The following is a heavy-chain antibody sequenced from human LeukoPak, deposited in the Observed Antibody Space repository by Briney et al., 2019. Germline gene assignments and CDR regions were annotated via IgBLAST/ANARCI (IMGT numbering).Heavy chain of an antibody. CDR1: GGSISSSSYY. CDR3: ARERFGSYGGFDY. Sequence: PSETLSLTCTVSGGSISSSSYYWGWIRQPPGKGLEWIGNIFYTGSTYYNPSLKSRVTISVDTSKNQFSLKVGSVTAADTAVYYCARERFGSYGGFDYWGQGTLVTVSS. J-gene: IGHJ4*02. V-gene: IGHV4-39*02. D-gene: IGHD1-26*01. CDR2: IFYTGST.